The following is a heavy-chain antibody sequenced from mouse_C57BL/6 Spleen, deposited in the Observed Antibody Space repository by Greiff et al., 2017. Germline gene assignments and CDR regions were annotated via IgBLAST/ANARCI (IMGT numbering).Heavy chain of an antibody. CDR1: GYAFSSSW. CDR2: VFPGDGDT. CDR3: ARRSSSNLYFDY. Sequence: VQLQQSGPELVKPGASVKISCKASGYAFSSSWLNWVKQRPGKGLEWIGRVFPGDGDTNYNGKFKSKATLTADKSSSTAYMQLSSLTAEDSSVYFCARRSSSNLYFDYWGPGTTLTVSS. V-gene: IGHV1-82*01. J-gene: IGHJ2*01. D-gene: IGHD2-5*01.